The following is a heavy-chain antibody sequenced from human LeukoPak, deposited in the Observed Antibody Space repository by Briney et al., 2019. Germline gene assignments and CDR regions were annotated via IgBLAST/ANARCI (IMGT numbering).Heavy chain of an antibody. CDR1: GFTFSSYS. D-gene: IGHD2-2*01. Sequence: PGGSLRLSCAASGFTFSSYSMNWVRQAPGKGLEWVSSISSSSSYIYYADSVKGRFTISRDNAKNSLYLQMNSLRAEDTAVYYCARDFYCSSTSCCGNDAFVIRREGTMVTVSS. J-gene: IGHJ3*02. CDR3: ARDFYCSSTSCCGNDAFVI. CDR2: ISSSSSYI. V-gene: IGHV3-21*01.